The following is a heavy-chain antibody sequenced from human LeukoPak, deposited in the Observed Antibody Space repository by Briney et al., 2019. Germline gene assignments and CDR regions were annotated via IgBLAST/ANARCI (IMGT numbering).Heavy chain of an antibody. CDR2: ISYDGSNK. D-gene: IGHD2-8*01. CDR3: LLYCTNGVCPFDY. J-gene: IGHJ4*02. CDR1: GFIFSNYA. V-gene: IGHV3-30*03. Sequence: GGSLRLSCAASGFIFSNYAIHWVRQAPGKGLEWVAVISYDGSNKYYADSVKGRFTISRDNSKNTLYLQMNSLRAEDTAVYYCLLYCTNGVCPFDYWGQGTLVTVSS.